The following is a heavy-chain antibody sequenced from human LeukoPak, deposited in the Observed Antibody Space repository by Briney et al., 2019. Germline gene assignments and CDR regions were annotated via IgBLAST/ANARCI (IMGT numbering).Heavy chain of an antibody. Sequence: ASVKASCKASGYTFTGYYMHWVRQAPGQGLEWMGWINPNSGGTNYAQKFQGRVTMTRDTSISTAYMELSRLRSDDTAVYYCARIMGVYDSSGYIGYWGQGTLVTVSS. J-gene: IGHJ4*02. CDR1: GYTFTGYY. CDR3: ARIMGVYDSSGYIGY. V-gene: IGHV1-2*02. D-gene: IGHD3-22*01. CDR2: INPNSGGT.